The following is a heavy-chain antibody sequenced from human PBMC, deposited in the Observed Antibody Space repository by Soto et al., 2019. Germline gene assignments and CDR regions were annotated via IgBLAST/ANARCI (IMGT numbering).Heavy chain of an antibody. CDR1: GGTFSSYA. CDR3: ARGVTPAYGDYSPGDY. Sequence: QVQLVQSGAEVKKPGSSVKVSCKASGGTFSSYAISWVRQAPGQGLEWMGGIIPIFGTANYAQKFQGRVTITADESTSTAYRELSSLRSEDTAVYYCARGVTPAYGDYSPGDYWGQGTLVTVSS. CDR2: IIPIFGTA. V-gene: IGHV1-69*01. J-gene: IGHJ4*02. D-gene: IGHD4-17*01.